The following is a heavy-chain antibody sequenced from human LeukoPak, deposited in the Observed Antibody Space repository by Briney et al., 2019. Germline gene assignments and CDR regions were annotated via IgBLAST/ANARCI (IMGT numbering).Heavy chain of an antibody. J-gene: IGHJ4*02. CDR1: GGSISSYY. D-gene: IGHD3-22*01. CDR3: ARSGDPYYYDSSGYYYYLDY. Sequence: PSETLSLTCTVSGGSISSYYWSWIRQPAGKGLEWIGRIYTSGSTNYNPSLKSRVTMSVDTSKNQFSLKLSSATAADTAVYYCARSGDPYYYDSSGYYYYLDYWGQGTLVTVSS. V-gene: IGHV4-4*07. CDR2: IYTSGST.